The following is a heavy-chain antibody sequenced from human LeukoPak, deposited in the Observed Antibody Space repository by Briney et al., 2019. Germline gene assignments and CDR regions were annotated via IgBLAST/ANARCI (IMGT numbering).Heavy chain of an antibody. CDR3: ARGRKRVFDY. CDR1: GGSISSGGYY. CDR2: IYYSGST. J-gene: IGHJ4*02. Sequence: SQTLSLTCTVSGGSISSGGYYWSWIRQHPGKGLEWIGYIYYSGSTYYNPPLKSRVTISVDTSKNQFSLKLSSVTAADTAVYYCARGRKRVFDYWGQGTLVTVSS. D-gene: IGHD1-14*01. V-gene: IGHV4-31*03.